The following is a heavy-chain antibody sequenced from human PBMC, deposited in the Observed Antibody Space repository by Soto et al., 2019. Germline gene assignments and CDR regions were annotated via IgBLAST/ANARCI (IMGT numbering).Heavy chain of an antibody. J-gene: IGHJ6*02. Sequence: GECLKISCKGSGYSFTSYWISWVRQMPGKGLEWMGRIDPSDSYTNYSPSFQGHVTISADKSISTAYLQWSSLKASDTAMYYCARGPTPLSYYYYYYGMDVWGQGTTVTVSS. D-gene: IGHD2-15*01. CDR2: IDPSDSYT. V-gene: IGHV5-10-1*01. CDR1: GYSFTSYW. CDR3: ARGPTPLSYYYYYYGMDV.